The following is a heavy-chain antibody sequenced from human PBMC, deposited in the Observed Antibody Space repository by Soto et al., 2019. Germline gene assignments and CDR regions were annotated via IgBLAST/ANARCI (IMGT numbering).Heavy chain of an antibody. V-gene: IGHV3-23*01. D-gene: IGHD1-7*01. CDR3: ARVRTGTYTPFDY. CDR2: ISGSGGST. Sequence: GSLRLSCAASGFTFSSYAMSWVRQAPGKGLEWVSAISGSGGSTYYADSVKGRFTISRDNSKNTLYLQMNSLRAEDTAVYYCARVRTGTYTPFDYWGQGTLVTVSS. J-gene: IGHJ4*02. CDR1: GFTFSSYA.